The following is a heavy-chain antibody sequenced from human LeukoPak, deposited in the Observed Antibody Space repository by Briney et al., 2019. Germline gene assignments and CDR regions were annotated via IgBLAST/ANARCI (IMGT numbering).Heavy chain of an antibody. J-gene: IGHJ4*02. V-gene: IGHV4-39*02. CDR2: IYYSGNT. CDR3: AREAVVPSHFDY. Sequence: PSETLSLTCSVSGGSISGSSYYWGWIRQPPGKGLEWIGSIYYSGNTYYNPSLKGRVTISVDTSKNQFSLKVNSVTAADTAVYYCAREAVVPSHFDYWGQGTLVTVSS. CDR1: GGSISGSSYY. D-gene: IGHD2-2*01.